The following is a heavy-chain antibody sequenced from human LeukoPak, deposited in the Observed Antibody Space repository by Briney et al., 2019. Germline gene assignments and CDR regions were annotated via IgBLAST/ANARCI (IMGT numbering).Heavy chain of an antibody. V-gene: IGHV4-34*01. Sequence: SETLSLPCAVYGGSFSGYYWRWLRQPPGKGLEWIGEINHSGSTNYNPPLKRRTPISVDTSKNKCSLKLSSVPAADTAVYYCARGRRYCSSTICYIRSNWFDPWGQGTLVTV. CDR2: INHSGST. CDR3: ARGRRYCSSTICYIRSNWFDP. J-gene: IGHJ5*02. CDR1: GGSFSGYY. D-gene: IGHD2-2*01.